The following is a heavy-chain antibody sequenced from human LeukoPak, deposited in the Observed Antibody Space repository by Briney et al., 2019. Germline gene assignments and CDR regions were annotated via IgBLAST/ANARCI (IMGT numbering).Heavy chain of an antibody. CDR1: GYTFISYY. J-gene: IGHJ3*02. V-gene: IGHV1-2*02. CDR2: INPNSGGT. D-gene: IGHD1-26*01. Sequence: APVKASCNASGYTFISYYIHWLRQAPGQGPEWMGWINPNSGGTKFAQKFQGRVTMTSDTSISTAYMELSRLRFDDTAVYHCARDVGAYTEGAFDIWGHATKV. CDR3: ARDVGAYTEGAFDI.